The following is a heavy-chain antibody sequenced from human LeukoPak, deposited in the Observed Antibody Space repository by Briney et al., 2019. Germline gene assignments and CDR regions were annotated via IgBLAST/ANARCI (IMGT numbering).Heavy chain of an antibody. D-gene: IGHD4-23*01. V-gene: IGHV3-21*01. CDR3: AIQKYGGNSGYFDY. CDR1: GFTFSSYS. Sequence: KPGGSLRLSCAASGFTFSSYSMNWVRHAPGKGLEWVSSISSSSSYIYYADSVKGRFTISRDNAKNSLYLQMNSLRAEDTAVYYCAIQKYGGNSGYFDYWGQGTLVTVSS. J-gene: IGHJ4*02. CDR2: ISSSSSYI.